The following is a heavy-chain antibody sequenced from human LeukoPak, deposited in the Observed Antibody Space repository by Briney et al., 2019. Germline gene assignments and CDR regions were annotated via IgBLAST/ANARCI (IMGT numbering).Heavy chain of an antibody. CDR3: ARDGLGSYGMDV. D-gene: IGHD1-26*01. CDR1: GGSISSSSYY. CDR2: IYYSGST. J-gene: IGHJ6*02. V-gene: IGHV4-39*07. Sequence: SETLSLTCTVSGGSISSSSYYWGWIRQPPGKGLEWIGSIYYSGSTYYNPSLKSRVTISVDTSKNQFSLKLSSVTAADTAVYYCARDGLGSYGMDVWGQGTTVTVSS.